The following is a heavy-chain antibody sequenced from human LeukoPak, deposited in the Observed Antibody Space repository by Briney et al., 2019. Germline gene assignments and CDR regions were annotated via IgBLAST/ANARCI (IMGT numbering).Heavy chain of an antibody. J-gene: IGHJ4*02. CDR3: AKASCGGDCYSGTFYDY. CDR2: ISGSGGST. Sequence: GGSLRLSCAASGFTFSSYAMSWVRQAPGRGLEWVSAISGSGGSTYYADSVKGRFTISRDNSKNTLYLQMNSLRAEDTAVYYCAKASCGGDCYSGTFYDYWGQGTLVTVSS. CDR1: GFTFSSYA. D-gene: IGHD2-21*02. V-gene: IGHV3-23*01.